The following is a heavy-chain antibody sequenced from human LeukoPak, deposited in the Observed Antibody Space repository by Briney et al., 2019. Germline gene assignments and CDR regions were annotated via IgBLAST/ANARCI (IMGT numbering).Heavy chain of an antibody. CDR2: INPSGGST. D-gene: IGHD3-10*01. J-gene: IGHJ4*02. Sequence: GASVKVSCKASGYTFTSYYMHWVRQAPGQGLEWMGIINPSGGSTSYAQKFQGRVTMTRDTSTSTVYMELSSLRSEDTAVYYCAREVTYGSGSYYNGDYWSQGTLVTVSS. V-gene: IGHV1-46*01. CDR3: AREVTYGSGSYYNGDY. CDR1: GYTFTSYY.